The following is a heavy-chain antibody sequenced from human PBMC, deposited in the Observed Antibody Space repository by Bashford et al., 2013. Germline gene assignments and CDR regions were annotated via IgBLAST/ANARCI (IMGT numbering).Heavy chain of an antibody. CDR1: GYTFTNYW. Sequence: GESLKISCQGFGYTFTNYWITWVRQMPGKGLEWMGRIDPSDSYTNYSPSFRGHVTMSVDKSIITAYLQWRSLEVSDTAIYYCARLSPDTAKPTDHWGQGTLVTVSS. CDR3: ARLSPDTAKPTDH. D-gene: IGHD2-21*02. J-gene: IGHJ4*02. CDR2: IDPSDSYT. V-gene: IGHV5-10-1*01.